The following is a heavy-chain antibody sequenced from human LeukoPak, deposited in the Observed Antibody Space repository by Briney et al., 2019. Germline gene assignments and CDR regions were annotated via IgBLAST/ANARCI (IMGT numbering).Heavy chain of an antibody. D-gene: IGHD4-23*01. CDR3: ARTDYGGNSGVLDY. V-gene: IGHV4-59*02. Sequence: SETLSLTCVVSGGSVSGYYWGWIRQPPGRGLEWIGYIYCGGSTNYNPSLKSRVTISVDTSKNQVSLKLSSVTAADTAVYYCARTDYGGNSGVLDYWGQGTLVTVSS. CDR2: IYCGGST. J-gene: IGHJ4*02. CDR1: GGSVSGYY.